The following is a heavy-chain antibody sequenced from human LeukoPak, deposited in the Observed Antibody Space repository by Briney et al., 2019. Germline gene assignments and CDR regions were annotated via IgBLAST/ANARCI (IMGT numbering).Heavy chain of an antibody. J-gene: IGHJ4*02. D-gene: IGHD3-10*01. CDR2: ISSSGSTI. Sequence: GGSLRLSCAASGFTFSDYYMSWIRQAPGKGLEWVSYISSSGSTIYYADSVKGRFTMSRDYAKASLYLQMDSLRAEDTAVYYCARGRPENYGSGTYLTFWGQGTLVTVSS. CDR3: ARGRPENYGSGTYLTF. CDR1: GFTFSDYY. V-gene: IGHV3-11*04.